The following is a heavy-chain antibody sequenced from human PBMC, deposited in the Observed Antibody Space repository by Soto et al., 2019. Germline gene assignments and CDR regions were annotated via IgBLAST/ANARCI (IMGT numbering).Heavy chain of an antibody. CDR3: ARRFLIWCRYEPTKWFEP. CDR1: GGSISSGDYY. D-gene: IGHD3-3*01. J-gene: IGHJ5*02. V-gene: IGHV4-30-4*01. Sequence: SESLSLTCTVSGGSISSGDYYWSWIREPPGKGLEWIGYIYYSGSTYYNPSLKSRVTISVDTSKNQFSLKLRSVTAADTAVYYCARRFLIWCRYEPTKWFEPWGPGTLVTVSS. CDR2: IYYSGST.